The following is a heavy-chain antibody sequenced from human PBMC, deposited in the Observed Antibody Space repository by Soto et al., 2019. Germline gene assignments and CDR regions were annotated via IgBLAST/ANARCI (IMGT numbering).Heavy chain of an antibody. J-gene: IGHJ4*02. CDR2: INAGNGNT. CDR1: GGTISSYA. Sequence: GASVKVSCKASGGTISSYAMHWVRQAPGQRLEWMGWINAGNGNTKYSQKFQGRVTITRDTSASTAYMELSSLRSEDTAVYYCARVSGYYLPDYWGQGTLVTVSS. V-gene: IGHV1-3*01. D-gene: IGHD5-12*01. CDR3: ARVSGYYLPDY.